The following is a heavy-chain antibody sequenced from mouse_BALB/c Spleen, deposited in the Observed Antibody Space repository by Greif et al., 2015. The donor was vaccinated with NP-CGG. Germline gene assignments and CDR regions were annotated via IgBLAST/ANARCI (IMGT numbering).Heavy chain of an antibody. Sequence: VQLQQSGAELVKPGASVKLSCTASGFNIKDTYMHWVKQRPEQGLEWIGRIDPANGNTKYDPKFQGKATITADTSSNTAYLQLSSLTSEDTAVYYCARTDGYYPVYFDYWGQGTTLTVSS. D-gene: IGHD2-3*01. CDR2: IDPANGNT. CDR1: GFNIKDTY. CDR3: ARTDGYYPVYFDY. V-gene: IGHV14-3*02. J-gene: IGHJ2*01.